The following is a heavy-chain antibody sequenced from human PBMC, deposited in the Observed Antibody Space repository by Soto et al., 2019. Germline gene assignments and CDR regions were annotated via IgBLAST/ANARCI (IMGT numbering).Heavy chain of an antibody. V-gene: IGHV1-69*13. J-gene: IGHJ4*02. D-gene: IGHD6-19*01. CDR3: ARDGSGWYTDDY. CDR1: GGTFSSYA. Sequence: GASVKVSCKASGGTFSSYAISWVRQAPGQGLEWMGGIIPIFGTANYAQKFQGRVTITADESTSTAYMELSSLRSEDTAVYYCARDGSGWYTDDYWGQGTLVTVSS. CDR2: IIPIFGTA.